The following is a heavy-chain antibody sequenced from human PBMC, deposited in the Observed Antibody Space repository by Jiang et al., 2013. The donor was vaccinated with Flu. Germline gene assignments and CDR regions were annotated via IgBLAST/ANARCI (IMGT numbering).Heavy chain of an antibody. CDR3: ARKWEYYTHAFDI. V-gene: IGHV4-59*01. D-gene: IGHD2-2*02. CDR1: GGSISSYY. Sequence: PSETLSLTCTVSGGSISSYYWSWIRQPPGKGLEWIGYIYYSGSTNYNPSLKSRVTISVDTSKNQFSLKLSSVTAADTAVYYCARKWEYYTHAFDIWGQGTMVTVSS. CDR2: IYYSGST. J-gene: IGHJ3*02.